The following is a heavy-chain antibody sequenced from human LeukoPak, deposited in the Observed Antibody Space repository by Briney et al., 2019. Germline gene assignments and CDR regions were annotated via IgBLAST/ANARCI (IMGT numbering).Heavy chain of an antibody. Sequence: GGSLRLSCAASGFTVSSNYMSWVRQAPGKGLEWVSVIYSGGSTYYADSVKGRFTISRDNSKNTLYLQMNSLRAEDTAVNYCARDIYHYGSGSYYIDYWGQGTLVTVSS. CDR2: IYSGGST. V-gene: IGHV3-66*01. CDR3: ARDIYHYGSGSYYIDY. CDR1: GFTVSSNY. D-gene: IGHD3-10*01. J-gene: IGHJ4*02.